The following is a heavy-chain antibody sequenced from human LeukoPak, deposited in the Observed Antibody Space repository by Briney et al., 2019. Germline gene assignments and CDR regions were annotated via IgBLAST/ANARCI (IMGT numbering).Heavy chain of an antibody. D-gene: IGHD3-16*01. J-gene: IGHJ4*02. CDR3: ASEGGSNNFDY. Sequence: SETLSLTCSVSGGSITKNGYYWGWIRQSPETGLEWIGSMHYSGSTYYNPSLNSRVTISVDTSKNQFSLKLTSVTAADTAVYYCASEGGSNNFDYWGQGTLVTVSS. CDR2: MHYSGST. V-gene: IGHV4-39*01. CDR1: GGSITKNGYY.